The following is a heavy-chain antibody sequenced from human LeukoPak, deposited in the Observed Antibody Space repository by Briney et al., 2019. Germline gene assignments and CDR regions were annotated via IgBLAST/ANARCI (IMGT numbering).Heavy chain of an antibody. CDR3: ARDDRDNSRGYPAPDY. Sequence: GGSLRLSWAASGXTFSSYWVSWVRQAPGKGLEWVAATNQDGGAKYYVDSVKGRFTISRDNAKNSLYLQMNSLRVEDTAVYYCARDDRDNSRGYPAPDYWGQGTLVTVSS. CDR2: TNQDGGAK. J-gene: IGHJ4*02. V-gene: IGHV3-7*05. D-gene: IGHD3-22*01. CDR1: GXTFSSYW.